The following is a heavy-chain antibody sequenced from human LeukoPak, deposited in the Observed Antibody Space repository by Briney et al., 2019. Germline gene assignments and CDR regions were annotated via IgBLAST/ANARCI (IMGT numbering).Heavy chain of an antibody. J-gene: IGHJ4*02. CDR3: ARSQGGWYILGGFDY. CDR2: IYYSGST. V-gene: IGHV4-39*01. Sequence: SETLSLTCTVSGGSISSSSYYWGWIRQPPGKGLEWIGSIYYSGSTYYNPSLKSRVTISVDTSKNQFSLKLSSVTAADTAVYYCARSQGGWYILGGFDYWGQGTLVTVSS. D-gene: IGHD6-19*01. CDR1: GGSISSSSYY.